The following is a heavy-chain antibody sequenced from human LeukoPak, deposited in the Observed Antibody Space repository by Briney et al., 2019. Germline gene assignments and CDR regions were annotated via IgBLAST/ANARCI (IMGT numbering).Heavy chain of an antibody. Sequence: PSETLSLTCTVSGGSISSYYWSWIRQPPGKGLEWIGYIYYSGSTNYNPSLKSRVTISVDTSKNQFSLKLSSVTAADTAVYYCARLRADYYDSSGYGDAFDIWGQGTMVTVSS. V-gene: IGHV4-59*08. CDR3: ARLRADYYDSSGYGDAFDI. CDR2: IYYSGST. CDR1: GGSISSYY. D-gene: IGHD3-22*01. J-gene: IGHJ3*02.